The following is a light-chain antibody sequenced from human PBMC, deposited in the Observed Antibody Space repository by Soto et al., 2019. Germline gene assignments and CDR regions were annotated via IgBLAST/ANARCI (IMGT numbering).Light chain of an antibody. Sequence: EIVLTQSPATLSLSPGERATLSCRASQSISSYLAWYQQKPGQAPRLLIYDASNRATGIPVRFSGSGSGTDFTLIISSLEPEDFAVYDCQQRSNWPLTFGPGTKVDIK. V-gene: IGKV3-11*01. CDR1: QSISSY. CDR2: DAS. J-gene: IGKJ3*01. CDR3: QQRSNWPLT.